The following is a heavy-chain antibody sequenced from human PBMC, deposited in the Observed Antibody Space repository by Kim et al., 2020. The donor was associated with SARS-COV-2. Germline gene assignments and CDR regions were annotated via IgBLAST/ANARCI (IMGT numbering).Heavy chain of an antibody. Sequence: GGSLRLSCAASGFTVSSNYMSWVRQAPGKGLEWVSVIYSGGSTYYADSVKGRFTISRDNSKNTLYLQMNSLRAEDTAVYYCARDTFDYYYYYGMDVWAQGTTVTVSS. CDR3: ARDTFDYYYYYGMDV. CDR1: GFTVSSNY. D-gene: IGHD3-3*01. V-gene: IGHV3-53*01. CDR2: IYSGGST. J-gene: IGHJ6*02.